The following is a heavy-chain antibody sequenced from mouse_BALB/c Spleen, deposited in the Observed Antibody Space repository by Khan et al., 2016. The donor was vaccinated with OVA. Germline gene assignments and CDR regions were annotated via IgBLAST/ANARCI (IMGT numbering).Heavy chain of an antibody. J-gene: IGHJ3*01. V-gene: IGHV5-6-5*01. CDR1: GFTFSNYG. CDR3: ARDYWFAY. Sequence: DVMLVESGGGLVKPGGSLKLSCAASGFTFSNYGVSWVRQTPEKRLEWVASISSGDTTYYPASVKGRFTISRDNARNILYLQMSSLRSEDTAMYYCARDYWFAYGGQGTLVTVSA. CDR2: ISSGDTT.